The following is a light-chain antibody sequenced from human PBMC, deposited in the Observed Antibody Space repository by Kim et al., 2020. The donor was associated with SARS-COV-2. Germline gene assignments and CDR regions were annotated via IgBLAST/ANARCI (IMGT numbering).Light chain of an antibody. CDR3: QQYYSYPHT. Sequence: ASTGDRVTITCRASQGISSYLAWYQQKPGKAPKLLIYAASTLQSGVPSRFSGSGSGTDFTLTISCLQSEDFATYYYQQYYSYPHTFGPGTKVDIK. J-gene: IGKJ3*01. CDR1: QGISSY. V-gene: IGKV1-8*01. CDR2: AAS.